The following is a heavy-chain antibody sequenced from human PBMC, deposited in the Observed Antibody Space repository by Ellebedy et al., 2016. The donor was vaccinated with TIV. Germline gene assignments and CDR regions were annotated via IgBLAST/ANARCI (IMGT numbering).Heavy chain of an antibody. D-gene: IGHD3-22*01. V-gene: IGHV5-51*01. CDR2: MFPDDSET. J-gene: IGHJ3*02. CDR1: AYIFSSYW. CDR3: ASPYESSGFGAFDI. Sequence: PGGSLRLSCKGSAYIFSSYWIAWVRQMPGKGLEWMGIMFPDDSETRYSPSFQGQVTMSADKSISTAYLQWSSLKASDTAMYYCASPYESSGFGAFDIWGQGTMVTVSS.